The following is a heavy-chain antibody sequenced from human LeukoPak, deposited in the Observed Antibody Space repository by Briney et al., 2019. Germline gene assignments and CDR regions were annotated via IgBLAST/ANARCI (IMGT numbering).Heavy chain of an antibody. CDR1: GGTFSSYA. CDR2: IIPSFGTA. V-gene: IGHV1-69*05. Sequence: SVKVSCKASGGTFSSYAISWVRQAPGQGLEWMGRIIPSFGTANYAQKFQGRVTITTDGSTSTTYLELSSLRSEDTAVYYCASSVDLDYYKDSEYFQHWGQGTLVTVSS. J-gene: IGHJ1*01. CDR3: ASSVDLDYYKDSEYFQH. D-gene: IGHD1-26*01.